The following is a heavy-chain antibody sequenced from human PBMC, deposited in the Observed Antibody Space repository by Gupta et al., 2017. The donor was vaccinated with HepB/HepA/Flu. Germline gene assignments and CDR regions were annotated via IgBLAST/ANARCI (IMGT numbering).Heavy chain of an antibody. CDR3: VCGNHYYGLDV. CDR2: ISPSGGAA. V-gene: IGHV3-48*03. CDR1: GFPFTTYD. D-gene: IGHD1-14*01. Sequence: EEQVVESGGGLVQPGGSLRLACTTSGFPFTTYDMIWVRQAPGKGLEWVSQISPSGGAASYADSVEGRFTISRDNAQNSLFLQMNSLTVEDTAIYYCVCGNHYYGLDVWGQGTTVTVSS. J-gene: IGHJ6*02.